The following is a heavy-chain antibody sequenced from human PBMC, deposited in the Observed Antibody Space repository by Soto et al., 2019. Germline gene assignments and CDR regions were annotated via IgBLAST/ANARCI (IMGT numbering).Heavy chain of an antibody. CDR1: GFTFSSYG. D-gene: IGHD2-2*01. CDR2: ISYDGSNK. CDR3: ASINSYSSPAMNGAEAFDI. V-gene: IGHV3-30*03. Sequence: GGSLRLSCAASGFTFSSYGMHWVRQAPGKGLEWVAVISYDGSNKYYADAVKGRFTISRDNSKNTLYLQMNSLRAEDTAVYYCASINSYSSPAMNGAEAFDIWGQGTMVTVSS. J-gene: IGHJ3*02.